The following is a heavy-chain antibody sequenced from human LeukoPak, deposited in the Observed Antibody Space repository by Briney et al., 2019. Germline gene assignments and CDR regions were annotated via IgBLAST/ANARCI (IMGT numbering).Heavy chain of an antibody. CDR3: ANGNRCTSPNCLGYYYFYMDV. J-gene: IGHJ6*03. CDR1: GFTFSSYA. CDR2: FSGSGGTT. V-gene: IGHV3-23*01. D-gene: IGHD2-8*01. Sequence: EPGGSLRLSCAASGFTFSSYAMNWVRQAPGRGLEWVSGFSGSGGTTYYADPVKGRFTISRDNSKNTLYLQMNSLRAEDMAVYYCANGNRCTSPNCLGYYYFYMDVWGKGTTVTVSS.